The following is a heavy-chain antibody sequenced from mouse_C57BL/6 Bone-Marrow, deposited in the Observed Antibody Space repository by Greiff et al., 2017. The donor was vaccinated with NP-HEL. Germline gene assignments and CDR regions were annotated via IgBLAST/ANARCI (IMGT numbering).Heavy chain of an antibody. D-gene: IGHD1-1*02. J-gene: IGHJ3*01. CDR3: ARDSLWSCAY. CDR2: SRNKANDYTT. Sequence: EVQRVESGGGLVQSGRSLRLSCATSGFTFSDFYMEWVRQAPGKGLEWIAASRNKANDYTTEYSASVKGRFIVSRDTSQSILYLQMNALRAEDTAIYYCARDSLWSCAYWGQGTLVTVSA. CDR1: GFTFSDFY. V-gene: IGHV7-1*01.